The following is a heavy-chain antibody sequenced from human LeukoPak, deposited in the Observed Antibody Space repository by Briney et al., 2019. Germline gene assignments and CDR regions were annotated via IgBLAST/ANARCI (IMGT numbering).Heavy chain of an antibody. V-gene: IGHV3-7*03. Sequence: GGSLRLSCAASGFSFSTTWMTWVRQTPGKGLELVANINIDGSQRYHADSVEGRFTISRDNVKNTLYLQMSSLRVEDTAVYYCARDPGWGALDYWGQGALVIVSS. CDR3: ARDPGWGALDY. CDR1: GFSFSTTW. D-gene: IGHD3-16*01. J-gene: IGHJ4*02. CDR2: INIDGSQR.